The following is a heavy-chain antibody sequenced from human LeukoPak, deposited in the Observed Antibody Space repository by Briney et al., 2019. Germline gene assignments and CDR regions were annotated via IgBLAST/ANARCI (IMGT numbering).Heavy chain of an antibody. D-gene: IGHD1-1*01. J-gene: IGHJ4*02. CDR1: GFTFSSYW. V-gene: IGHV3-74*01. CDR2: INSDGSTT. Sequence: GGSLRLSCAASGFTFSSYWMHWVRQAPGKGLLWVSRINSDGSTTTYADSVKGRSTISRDNAKNTLYLQMNSLRAEDTAVYYCATQLAEGYWGQGTLVTVSS. CDR3: ATQLAEGY.